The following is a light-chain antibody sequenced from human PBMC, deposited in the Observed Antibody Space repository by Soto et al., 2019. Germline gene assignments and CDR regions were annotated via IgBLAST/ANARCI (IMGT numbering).Light chain of an antibody. Sequence: QSALTQPPSASGSPGQSVTISCTGTNSDVGGYNYVSWYQQHPGKAPKVMIYEVSNRPSGVPDRFSGSKSGNTASLTVSGVQEEDEAADYCCSYAGSNNLVFGGGTKLTVL. CDR2: EVS. CDR3: CSYAGSNNLV. J-gene: IGLJ3*02. CDR1: NSDVGGYNY. V-gene: IGLV2-8*01.